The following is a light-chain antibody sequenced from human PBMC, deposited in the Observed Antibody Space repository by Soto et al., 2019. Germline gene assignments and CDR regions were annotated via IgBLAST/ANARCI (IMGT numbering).Light chain of an antibody. CDR2: AAS. CDR1: YSISNY. Sequence: DIQLTQSPSSLSASVVDRVTITFRAIYSISNYLNWYQHRPGKAPDLLIYAASTFQSGVPSRFSGSESGTEFTLTISSLQPEDSATYYCQQSYSTPITFGQGTRLEIK. CDR3: QQSYSTPIT. J-gene: IGKJ5*01. V-gene: IGKV1-39*01.